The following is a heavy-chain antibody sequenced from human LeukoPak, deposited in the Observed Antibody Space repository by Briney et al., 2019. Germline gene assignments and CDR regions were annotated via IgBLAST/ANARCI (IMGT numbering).Heavy chain of an antibody. CDR2: ISSSSSYI. CDR3: ARGDYRNHKDYYYGMDV. Sequence: GGSLRLSCAASGFTFSSYSMNWVRQAPGKGLEWVSSISSSSSYIYYADSVKGRFTISRDNAKNTLYLQMNSLRAEDTAVYYGARGDYRNHKDYYYGMDVWGQGTTVTVSS. D-gene: IGHD4-11*01. V-gene: IGHV3-21*01. J-gene: IGHJ6*02. CDR1: GFTFSSYS.